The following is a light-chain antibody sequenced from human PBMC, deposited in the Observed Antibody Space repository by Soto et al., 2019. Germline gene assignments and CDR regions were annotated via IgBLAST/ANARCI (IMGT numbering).Light chain of an antibody. CDR2: GAS. Sequence: EIVLTQSPGTLSLSPGERATLSCRASQSVSSSYLAWYQQKPGQPPRLLIYGASGRATGIPDRFSGSGSGTDFTLTISRLEPEDFAVFYCQHYDSLPITCGQGTRREIK. J-gene: IGKJ5*01. CDR3: QHYDSLPIT. V-gene: IGKV3-20*01. CDR1: QSVSSSY.